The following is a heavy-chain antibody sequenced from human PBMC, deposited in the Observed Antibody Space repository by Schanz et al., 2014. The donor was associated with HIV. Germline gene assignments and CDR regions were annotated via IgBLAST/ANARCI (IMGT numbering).Heavy chain of an antibody. CDR3: ARVANWDYYGMDV. D-gene: IGHD3-16*01. CDR1: GFAFDDFA. J-gene: IGHJ6*02. V-gene: IGHV3-9*01. Sequence: DVQLVESGGGVVEPGRSLRLSCVASGFAFDDFAMHWVRQAPGKGLEWVSGMSWNRGRIGYADSVKGRFSISRDNAKNSLYLQMNSLRAEDTAVYYCARVANWDYYGMDVWGRGTTVTVSS. CDR2: MSWNRGRI.